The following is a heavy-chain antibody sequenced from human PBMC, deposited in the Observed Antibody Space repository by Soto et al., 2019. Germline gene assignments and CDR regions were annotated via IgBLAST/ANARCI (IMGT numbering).Heavy chain of an antibody. CDR1: GFTFSDHY. V-gene: IGHV3-11*06. J-gene: IGHJ4*02. D-gene: IGHD6-13*01. Sequence: GGSLRLSCAASGFTFSDHYMSWIRQAPGKGLEWVSYISSSSSYTNYADSVKGRFTISRDNAKNSLYLQMNSLRAEDTAVYYCARSQYSSSWSFDYWGQGTLVTVSS. CDR3: ARSQYSSSWSFDY. CDR2: ISSSSSYT.